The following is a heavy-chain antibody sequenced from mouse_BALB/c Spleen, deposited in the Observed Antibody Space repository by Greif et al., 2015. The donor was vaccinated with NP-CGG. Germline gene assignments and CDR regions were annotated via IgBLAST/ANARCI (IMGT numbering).Heavy chain of an antibody. CDR2: IVPANGNT. V-gene: IGHV14-3*02. D-gene: IGHD2-2*01. J-gene: IGHJ2*01. CDR1: GFNIKEKF. Sequence: VQLQQSGAELVKPGASVKLSCTASGFNIKEKFMHWVKERPEQGLEWIGRIVPANGNTKYDPKFQGKATITADTSSNTAYLQLSSLTSEDTAVYYCASYVYGYYFDYWGRGTTLTGSS. CDR3: ASYVYGYYFDY.